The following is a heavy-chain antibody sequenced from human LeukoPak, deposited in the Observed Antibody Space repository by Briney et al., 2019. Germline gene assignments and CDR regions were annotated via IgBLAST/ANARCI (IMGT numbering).Heavy chain of an antibody. V-gene: IGHV3-23*01. CDR2: ISGSGDNT. CDR3: AKGSYYNSSGSFYFDY. D-gene: IGHD3-22*01. J-gene: IGHJ4*02. Sequence: GGSLRLSCAASGFTFSSYAMSWVRQAPGKGLEWVSGISGSGDNTYYADSVKGRFTISRDNSKNTLYVQVNSLGTEDTAAYYCAKGSYYNSSGSFYFDYWGQGTLVTVSS. CDR1: GFTFSSYA.